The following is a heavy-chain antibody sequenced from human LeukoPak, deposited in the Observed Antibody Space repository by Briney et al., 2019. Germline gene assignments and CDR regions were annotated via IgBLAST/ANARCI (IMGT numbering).Heavy chain of an antibody. CDR3: ARGGVDTAMVSDY. CDR1: GYTFTSYD. V-gene: IGHV1-8*01. J-gene: IGHJ4*02. CDR2: MNPNSGNT. Sequence: ASMKVSCKASGYTFTSYDIDWVRQATGQGLGWMGWMNPNSGNTGYAQKFQGRVTMTRNTSISTAYMELSSLRSEDTAVYYCARGGVDTAMVSDYWGQGTLVTVSS. D-gene: IGHD5-18*01.